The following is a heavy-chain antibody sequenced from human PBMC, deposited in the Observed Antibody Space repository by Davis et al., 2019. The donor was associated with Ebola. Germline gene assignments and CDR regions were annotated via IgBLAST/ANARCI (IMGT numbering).Heavy chain of an antibody. CDR3: VKLAIAAIDY. D-gene: IGHD6-25*01. CDR1: GFTFSSYA. CDR2: IISNGGST. J-gene: IGHJ4*02. Sequence: GESLKISCAASGFTFSSYAMSWVRQAPGKGLEYVSAIISNGGSTYYADSVKGRFTISRDNSKNTLYLQMSSLRAEDTAVYYCVKLAIAAIDYWGQGTLVTVSS. V-gene: IGHV3-64D*08.